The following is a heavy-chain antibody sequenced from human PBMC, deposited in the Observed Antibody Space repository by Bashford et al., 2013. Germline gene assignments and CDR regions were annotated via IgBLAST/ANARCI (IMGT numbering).Heavy chain of an antibody. D-gene: IGHD6-13*01. CDR1: S. CDR3: ARHGIAAAGRWFDP. V-gene: IGHV4-34*13. CDR2: INPGGST. Sequence: SRRWIRQPPRKGLEWIGDINPGGSTQYNPSLKSRVTISVDTSKNQVSLRLTSVTAADSAVYFCARHGIAAAGRWFDPWGQGTLVTVSS. J-gene: IGHJ5*02.